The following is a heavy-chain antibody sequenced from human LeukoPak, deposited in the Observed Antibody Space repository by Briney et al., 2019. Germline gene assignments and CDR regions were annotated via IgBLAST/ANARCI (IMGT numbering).Heavy chain of an antibody. J-gene: IGHJ4*02. Sequence: GGSLRLSCAASGFTFSSYWMSWVRQAPGKGLEWAANIKPDGSEKYYVDSVKGRFTISRDNSKNTLYLQMNSLRAEDTAVYYCAKEGGAPYCSGGSCYGGGFDYWGQGTLVTVSS. CDR3: AKEGGAPYCSGGSCYGGGFDY. D-gene: IGHD2-15*01. CDR1: GFTFSSYW. V-gene: IGHV3-7*01. CDR2: IKPDGSEK.